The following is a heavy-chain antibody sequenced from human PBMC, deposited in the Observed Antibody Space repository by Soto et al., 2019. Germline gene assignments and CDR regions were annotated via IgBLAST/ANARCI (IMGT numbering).Heavy chain of an antibody. V-gene: IGHV1-69*01. D-gene: IGHD5-18*01. J-gene: IGHJ6*01. CDR3: ARVNSPGTYGMDV. CDR2: IIPIFGTT. CDR1: GGSFTYT. Sequence: QMHLVQSGAEVKKPGSSVKVSCKASGGSFTYTLSWVRQAPGQGLEWMGGIIPIFGTTNYAQKFQGRITMTADESTKTAYMELSTLRSEDTAVYYCARVNSPGTYGMDVWGQGTTVTVYS.